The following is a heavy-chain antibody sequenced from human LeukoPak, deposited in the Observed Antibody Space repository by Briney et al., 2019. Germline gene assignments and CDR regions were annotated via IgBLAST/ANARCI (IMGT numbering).Heavy chain of an antibody. CDR1: GGSFSGYY. D-gene: IGHD5-18*01. V-gene: IGHV4-34*01. CDR3: ARGPEIQLWLPHYYYYGMDV. CDR2: INHSGST. Sequence: SETLSLTCAVYGGSFSGYYWSWIRQPPGKGLEWIGEINHSGSTNYNPSLKSRVTISVDTSKNQFSLELSSVAAADTAVYYCARGPEIQLWLPHYYYYGMDVWGQGTTVTVSS. J-gene: IGHJ6*02.